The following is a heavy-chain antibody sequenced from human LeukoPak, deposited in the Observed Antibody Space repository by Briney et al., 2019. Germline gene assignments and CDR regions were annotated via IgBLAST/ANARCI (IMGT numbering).Heavy chain of an antibody. CDR1: GYTLTELS. CDR3: ATDGIVVVPAAMWYYGMDV. CDR2: FDPEDGET. Sequence: GASVKVSCKVSGYTLTELSMHWVRQAPGKGLEWMGGFDPEDGETTYAQKFQGRVTMTEDTSTDTAYMELSSLRSEDTAVYYCATDGIVVVPAAMWYYGMDVWGQGTTVTVSS. D-gene: IGHD2-2*01. V-gene: IGHV1-24*01. J-gene: IGHJ6*02.